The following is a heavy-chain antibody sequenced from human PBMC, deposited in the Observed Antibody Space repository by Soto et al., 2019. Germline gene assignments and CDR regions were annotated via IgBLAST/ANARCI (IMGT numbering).Heavy chain of an antibody. V-gene: IGHV3-33*01. J-gene: IGHJ4*02. CDR2: IWYDGSNK. Sequence: PGGSLRLSCAASGFTFSSYGMHWVRQAPGKGLEWVAVIWYDGSNKYYADSVKGRFTISRDNSKNTLYLQMNSLRAEDTAVYYCARADYGSGSYFVDYWGQGTLVTVSS. CDR1: GFTFSSYG. CDR3: ARADYGSGSYFVDY. D-gene: IGHD3-10*01.